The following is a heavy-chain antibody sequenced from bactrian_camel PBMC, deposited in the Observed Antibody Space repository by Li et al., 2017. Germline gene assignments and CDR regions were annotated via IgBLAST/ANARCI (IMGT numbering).Heavy chain of an antibody. Sequence: HVQLVESGGGSAQAGGSLRLSCAASGYRFRSYGWFRQAPGKEREEVAHIYARNGRSDVSGPVKGRFTVSQDDAKYTVFLQMNDLKPEDTGVYTCAADSEQWFGCSATSPANYDAWGPGTQVTVS. CDR1: GYRFRS. CDR3: AADSEQWFGCSATSPANYDA. J-gene: IGHJ4*01. V-gene: IGHV3S63*01. D-gene: IGHD2*01. CDR2: IYARNGRS.